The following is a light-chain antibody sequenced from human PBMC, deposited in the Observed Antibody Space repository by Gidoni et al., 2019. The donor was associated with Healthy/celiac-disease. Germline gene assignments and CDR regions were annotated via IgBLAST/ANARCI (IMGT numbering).Light chain of an antibody. V-gene: IGLV2-14*01. Sequence: SALTQPAPVSGSPGQSITISCTGTSSDVGGYNYVSWYQQHPGKAHKLMIYDVSTRPSGVSNRFSGSKSGNTASLTISGLQAEDEADYYCSSYTSSSTYVFGTGTKVTVL. J-gene: IGLJ1*01. CDR3: SSYTSSSTYV. CDR1: SSDVGGYNY. CDR2: DVS.